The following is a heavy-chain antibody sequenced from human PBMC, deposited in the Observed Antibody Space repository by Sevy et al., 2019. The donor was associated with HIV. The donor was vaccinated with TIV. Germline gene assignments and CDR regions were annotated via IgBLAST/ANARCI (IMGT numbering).Heavy chain of an antibody. D-gene: IGHD2-15*01. CDR1: GFNVNDNY. J-gene: IGHJ4*02. CDR2: IRSAGVI. CDR3: ARIPGFCRGTCCPFEN. V-gene: IGHV3-53*01. Sequence: GGSLRLSCLASGFNVNDNYMTWVRQAPGKGLEWVSLIRSAGVISYGDSVRGRFTISRDTSKNTVFLQMNSLRVEDTAVYYCARIPGFCRGTCCPFENWGQGALVTVSS.